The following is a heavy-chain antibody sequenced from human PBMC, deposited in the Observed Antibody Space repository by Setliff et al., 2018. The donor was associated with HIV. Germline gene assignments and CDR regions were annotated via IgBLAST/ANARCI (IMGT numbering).Heavy chain of an antibody. D-gene: IGHD6-6*01. J-gene: IGHJ4*02. V-gene: IGHV4-39*01. CDR1: GGYVSSKSYY. CDR3: ARKGSIAARRYDY. CDR2: MYYSGNT. Sequence: PSETLSLTCNVSGGYVSSKSYYWAWIRQPPGKGLEWIGTMYYSGNTYYSPSLKSRVTITADSSKNQLSLKLTSVTAADTAVYYCARKGSIAARRYDYWGQGTLVTVSS.